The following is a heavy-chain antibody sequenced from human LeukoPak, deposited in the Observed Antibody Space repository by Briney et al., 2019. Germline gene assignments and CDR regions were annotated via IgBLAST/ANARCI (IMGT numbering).Heavy chain of an antibody. CDR1: GGSMSPYH. J-gene: IGHJ4*02. CDR3: ARAVSGRFDY. Sequence: SETLSLTCTVSGGSMSPYHWGWIRQPPEKGVEWTGYIYYSGSTNYNPSLNSRVTISVDTSKNQFSLRLSSVTAADTAIYYCARAVSGRFDYWGQGTLVTVSS. CDR2: IYYSGST. V-gene: IGHV4-59*08. D-gene: IGHD6-19*01.